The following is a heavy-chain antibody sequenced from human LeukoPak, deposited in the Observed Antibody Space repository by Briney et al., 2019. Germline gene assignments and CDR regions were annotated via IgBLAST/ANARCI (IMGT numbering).Heavy chain of an antibody. CDR2: ISGSGGST. CDR1: GFTFANYA. V-gene: IGHV3-23*01. D-gene: IGHD6-13*01. Sequence: PGGSLRLSCAASGFTFANYAMSWVRQGPGKGLEWVSTISGSGGSTYYADSVKGRFTISRDNSKNTLFLQMNSLRADDTAVYFCAKDQKSIAATGYDYWGQATLVTVSS. J-gene: IGHJ4*02. CDR3: AKDQKSIAATGYDY.